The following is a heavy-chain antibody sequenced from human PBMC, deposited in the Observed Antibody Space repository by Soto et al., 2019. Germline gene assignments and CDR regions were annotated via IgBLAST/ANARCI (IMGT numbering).Heavy chain of an antibody. Sequence: GESLKISCKGSGYSFTSYWIGWVRQMPGKGLEWIGIIYPGDSDTRYSPSFQGQVTISADKSISTAYLQWSSLKASDTAMYYCATPPTPGGPQLGALDIWGQGTMVTVSS. CDR2: IYPGDSDT. CDR3: ATPPTPGGPQLGALDI. J-gene: IGHJ3*02. D-gene: IGHD2-15*01. CDR1: GYSFTSYW. V-gene: IGHV5-51*01.